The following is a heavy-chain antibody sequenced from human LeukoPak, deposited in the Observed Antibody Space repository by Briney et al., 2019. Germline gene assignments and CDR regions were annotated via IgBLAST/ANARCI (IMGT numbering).Heavy chain of an antibody. CDR3: ARCGNQVVVVAATPLGAFDI. D-gene: IGHD2-15*01. Sequence: SETLSLTCAVYGGSFSGYYWSWIRQPPGKGLEWIGEFNHSGSTNYNPSLKSRVTISVDTSKNQFSLKLSSVTAADTAVYYCARCGNQVVVVAATPLGAFDIWGQGTMVTVPS. J-gene: IGHJ3*02. V-gene: IGHV4-34*01. CDR2: FNHSGST. CDR1: GGSFSGYY.